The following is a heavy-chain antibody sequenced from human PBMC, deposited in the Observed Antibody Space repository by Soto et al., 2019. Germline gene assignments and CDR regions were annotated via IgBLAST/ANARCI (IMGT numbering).Heavy chain of an antibody. D-gene: IGHD3-3*01. V-gene: IGHV3-21*06. CDR2: ISSSSRDI. CDR3: ARAFYDFSGERSRDYFDS. Sequence: EVQLVESGGGLVKPGGSLRIACAASGFSFSTYSMNWFRQAPGKGLEWVSAISSSSRDIFYSDSVRGRFTISRDNARNSLYLQVNSLRADDTAVYYCARAFYDFSGERSRDYFDSCGQGTPVIVSS. CDR1: GFSFSTYS. J-gene: IGHJ4*02.